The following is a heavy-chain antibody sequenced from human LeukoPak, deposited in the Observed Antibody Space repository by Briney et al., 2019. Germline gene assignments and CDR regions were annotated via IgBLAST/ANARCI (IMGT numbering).Heavy chain of an antibody. CDR2: INTDGSSR. Sequence: GGSLRLSCGASGFSFTTYWMHWVRQAPGKGLVWVSRINTDGSSRTYADSVKGRFTISRDNANNTLYLQMNSLRAEDTAVYYCARESEFCGSTTCCRPEDYWGQGTLVTVSS. V-gene: IGHV3-74*01. D-gene: IGHD2-2*01. CDR1: GFSFTTYW. J-gene: IGHJ4*02. CDR3: ARESEFCGSTTCCRPEDY.